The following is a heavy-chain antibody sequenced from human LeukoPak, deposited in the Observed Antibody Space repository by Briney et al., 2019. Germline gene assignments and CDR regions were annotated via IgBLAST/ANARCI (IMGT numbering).Heavy chain of an antibody. CDR3: AREWDTSSFDPRAWGDY. Sequence: KASETLSLTCTVSGGSISSSSYSWGWIRQPPGKGLEWIGNIYYSGSTFYNPSLKSRVTISLDTSKHQFSLKLTSVTAADTAVYYCAREWDTSSFDPRAWGDYWGQGPPVTVSS. D-gene: IGHD3-9*01. V-gene: IGHV4-39*07. CDR2: IYYSGST. J-gene: IGHJ4*02. CDR1: GGSISSSSYS.